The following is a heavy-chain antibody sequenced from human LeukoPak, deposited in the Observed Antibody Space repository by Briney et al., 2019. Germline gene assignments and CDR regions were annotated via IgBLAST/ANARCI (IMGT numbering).Heavy chain of an antibody. CDR2: INPNSGGT. J-gene: IGHJ5*02. D-gene: IGHD6-13*01. CDR3: ARVNQGEAAGTVWANWFDP. CDR1: GYTFTGYY. Sequence: VASVKVSCKASGYTFTGYYMHWVRQAPGQGLEWMGWINPNSGGTNYAQKFQGRVTMTRDTSISTAYMELSRLRSDDTAVYYCARVNQGEAAGTVWANWFDPWGQGTLVTVSS. V-gene: IGHV1-2*02.